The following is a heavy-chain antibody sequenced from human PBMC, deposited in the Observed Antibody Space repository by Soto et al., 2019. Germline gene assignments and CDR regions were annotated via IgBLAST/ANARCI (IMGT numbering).Heavy chain of an antibody. CDR2: ISAYNGNT. V-gene: IGHV1-18*01. J-gene: IGHJ5*02. Sequence: QVQLVQSGAEVKKPGASVKVSCKASGYTFTSYGISWVRQAPGQGLEWMGWISAYNGNTNYAQKLQGRVTMTTDTSTSTAYMERRSLRSDDTAVYYCAGEYYYDSSGYPYLDPWGQGTLVTVSS. CDR1: GYTFTSYG. D-gene: IGHD3-22*01. CDR3: AGEYYYDSSGYPYLDP.